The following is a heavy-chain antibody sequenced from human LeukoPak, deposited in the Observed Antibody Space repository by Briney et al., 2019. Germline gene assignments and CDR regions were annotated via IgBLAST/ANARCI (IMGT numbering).Heavy chain of an antibody. CDR3: AKDTSSGWSPDYYYYYMDV. D-gene: IGHD6-19*01. CDR1: GFTFSSYG. Sequence: GGSLRLSCAASGFTFSSYGMHWVRQAPGKGLEWVAFIRYGGSNKYYADSVKGRFTISRDNSKNTLYLQMNSLRAEDTAVYYCAKDTSSGWSPDYYYYYMDVWGKGTTVTISS. CDR2: IRYGGSNK. V-gene: IGHV3-30*02. J-gene: IGHJ6*03.